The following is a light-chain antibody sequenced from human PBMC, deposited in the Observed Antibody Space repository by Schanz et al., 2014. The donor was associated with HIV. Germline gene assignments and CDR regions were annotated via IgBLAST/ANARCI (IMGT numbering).Light chain of an antibody. V-gene: IGLV2-8*01. CDR3: CSYAGSYSWM. CDR2: EVS. Sequence: QSALTQPPSASGSPGQSVTLSCTGTSSDVGDYNYVSWYQQHPGKAPKIMIYEVSKRPSGVPDRFSGSKSGNTASLTVSGLQGEDEADYYCCSYAGSYSWMFGGGTKVTVL. J-gene: IGLJ3*02. CDR1: SSDVGDYNY.